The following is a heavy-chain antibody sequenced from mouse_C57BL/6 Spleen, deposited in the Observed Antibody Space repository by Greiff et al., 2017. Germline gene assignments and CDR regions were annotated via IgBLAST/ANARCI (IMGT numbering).Heavy chain of an antibody. CDR3: ASARGYYAMDD. CDR2: IWRGGST. CDR1: GFYLTSYG. J-gene: IGHJ4*01. Sequence: QVHVQQPGPGLVQPSQSLSITCTVSGFYLTSYGVHWVRQSPGKGLEWLGVIWRGGSTDYNAAFLSRLSISKDNSKSQVFFKMNSRQADDTAIDYCASARGYYAMDDRGQGTSVTVSS. V-gene: IGHV2-2*01.